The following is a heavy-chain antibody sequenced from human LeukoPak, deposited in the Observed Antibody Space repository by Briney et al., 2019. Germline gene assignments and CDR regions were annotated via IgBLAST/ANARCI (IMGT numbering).Heavy chain of an antibody. D-gene: IGHD4-17*01. J-gene: IGHJ4*02. CDR3: ARREPGDYGSYYFDY. CDR1: GYSFTSYW. V-gene: IGHV5-51*01. Sequence: SGASLKISCKGSGYSFTSYWIGWVRQMPGKKLEWMGIIYPGDSDTRYSPSFQGQVTISADKSISTAYLQWSSLKASDTAMYYCARREPGDYGSYYFDYWGQGTLVTVSS. CDR2: IYPGDSDT.